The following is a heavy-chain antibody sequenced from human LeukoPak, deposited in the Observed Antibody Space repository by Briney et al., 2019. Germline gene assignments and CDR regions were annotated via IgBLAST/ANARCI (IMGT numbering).Heavy chain of an antibody. V-gene: IGHV4-34*01. CDR1: GGSFSGYY. J-gene: IGHJ4*02. Sequence: SETLSLTCAVYGGSFSGYYWSWIRQPPGKGLGWIGEINHSGNTNYNPSLKSRVTISVDTSKNQFSLKLSSVTAADTAVYYCARGPYDSSRDWGQGTLVTVSS. D-gene: IGHD3-22*01. CDR2: INHSGNT. CDR3: ARGPYDSSRD.